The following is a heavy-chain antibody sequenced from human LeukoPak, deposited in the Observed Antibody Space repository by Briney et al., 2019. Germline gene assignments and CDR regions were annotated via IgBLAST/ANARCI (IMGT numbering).Heavy chain of an antibody. CDR3: AKGYYDILTGYYGSALFDY. D-gene: IGHD3-9*01. CDR2: ISYDGSNK. J-gene: IGHJ4*02. Sequence: PGRSLRLSCAASGFTFSSYGMHWVRQAPGKGLEWVAVISYDGSNKYYADSVKGRFTISRGNSKNTLYLQMNSLRAEDTAVYYCAKGYYDILTGYYGSALFDYWGQGTLVTVSS. CDR1: GFTFSSYG. V-gene: IGHV3-30*18.